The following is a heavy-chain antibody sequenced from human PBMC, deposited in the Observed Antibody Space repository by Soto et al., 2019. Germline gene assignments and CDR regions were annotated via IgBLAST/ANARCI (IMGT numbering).Heavy chain of an antibody. CDR3: ARAAYYYDSSGSPGPNWFDP. D-gene: IGHD3-22*01. Sequence: SETLSLTCAVSGGSISSGGYSWSWIRQPPGKGLEWIGYIYHSGSTYYNPSLKSRVTISVDRSKNQFSLKLSSVTAADTAVYYCARAAYYYDSSGSPGPNWFDPWGQGTLVTVSS. CDR2: IYHSGST. CDR1: GGSISSGGYS. J-gene: IGHJ5*02. V-gene: IGHV4-30-2*01.